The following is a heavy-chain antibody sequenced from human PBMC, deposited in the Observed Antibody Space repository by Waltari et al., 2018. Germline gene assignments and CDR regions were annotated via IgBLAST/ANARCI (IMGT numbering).Heavy chain of an antibody. V-gene: IGHV4-34*01. CDR2: INHSGST. CDR3: ARGLYYYDSSGYY. J-gene: IGHJ4*02. Sequence: QVQLQQWGAGLLKPSETLSLTCAVYGGSFSGYYWSWIRQPPGKGLEWIGEINHSGSTNYNPSLKSRVTISVDTSKNQFSRKLSSVTAADTAVYYCARGLYYYDSSGYYWGQGTLVTVSS. D-gene: IGHD3-22*01. CDR1: GGSFSGYY.